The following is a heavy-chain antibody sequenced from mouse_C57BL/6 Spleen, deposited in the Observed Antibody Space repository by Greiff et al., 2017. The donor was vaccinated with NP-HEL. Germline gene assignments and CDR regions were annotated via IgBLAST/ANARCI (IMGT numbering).Heavy chain of an antibody. J-gene: IGHJ2*01. V-gene: IGHV14-1*01. D-gene: IGHD1-1*01. CDR3: TLYYYGSSGFDY. Sequence: EVQRVESGAELVRPGASVKLSCTASGFNIKDYYMHWVKQRPEQGLEWIGRIDPEDGDTEYAPKFQGKATMTADTSSNTAYLQLSSLTSEDTAVYYCTLYYYGSSGFDYWGQGTTLTVSS. CDR2: IDPEDGDT. CDR1: GFNIKDYY.